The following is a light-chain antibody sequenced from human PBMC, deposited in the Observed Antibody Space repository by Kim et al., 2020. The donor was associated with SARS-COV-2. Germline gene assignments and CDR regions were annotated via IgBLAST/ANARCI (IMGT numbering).Light chain of an antibody. CDR2: AAS. V-gene: IGKV1-6*01. CDR1: QGIRND. J-gene: IGKJ3*01. Sequence: ASVGDRVTITCRASQGIRNDLGWYQQKPGKAPKLLIYAASSLQSGVPSRFSGSGSGTDFTLTISSLQPEDFETYYCLQDYNYPFTFGPGTKVDIK. CDR3: LQDYNYPFT.